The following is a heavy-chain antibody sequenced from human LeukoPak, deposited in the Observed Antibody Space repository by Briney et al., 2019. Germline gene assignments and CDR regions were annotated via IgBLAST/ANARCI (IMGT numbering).Heavy chain of an antibody. V-gene: IGHV3-74*01. D-gene: IGHD2-21*01. CDR1: GFTFSTYW. J-gene: IGHJ4*01. Sequence: GGPLRLSCAASGFTFSTYWMHWVRQTPGKGLVWVSRINPDGSITNYADSVKGRFTISRDNAKNTLYLQMSSLKAEDTAVYYCARGGGYQLLIWGQGTLVTVSS. CDR3: ARGGGYQLLI. CDR2: INPDGSIT.